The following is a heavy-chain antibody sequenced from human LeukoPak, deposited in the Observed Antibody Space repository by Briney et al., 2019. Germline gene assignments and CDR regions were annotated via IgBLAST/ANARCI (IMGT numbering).Heavy chain of an antibody. J-gene: IGHJ4*02. CDR3: ARGHYDYVWGSYRHTGSFDY. V-gene: IGHV1-18*01. D-gene: IGHD3-16*02. Sequence: ASVKVSCKASGGTFSSYAISWVRQAPGQGLEWMGWISAYNGNTNYAQKFQGRVTMTRDTSISTAYMELSRLRSDDTAVYYCARGHYDYVWGSYRHTGSFDYWGQGTLVTVSS. CDR2: ISAYNGNT. CDR1: GGTFSSYA.